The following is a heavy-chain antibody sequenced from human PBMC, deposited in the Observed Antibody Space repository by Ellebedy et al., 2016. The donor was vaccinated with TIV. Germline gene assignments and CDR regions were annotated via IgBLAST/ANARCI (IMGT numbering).Heavy chain of an antibody. CDR3: AREALYQLLGRGGFDY. Sequence: YYMSWIRQAPGKGLEWVSYISSSSSYTNYADSVKGRFTISRDNAKNSLYLQMNSLRAEDTAVYYCAREALYQLLGRGGFDYWGQGTLVTVSS. D-gene: IGHD2-2*01. CDR1: YY. CDR2: ISSSSSYT. V-gene: IGHV3-11*05. J-gene: IGHJ4*02.